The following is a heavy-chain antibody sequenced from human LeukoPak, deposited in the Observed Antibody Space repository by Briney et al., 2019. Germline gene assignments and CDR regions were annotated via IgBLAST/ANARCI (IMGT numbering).Heavy chain of an antibody. Sequence: PSETLSLTCTVSGYSISSGYYWGWIRQPPGKGLEWIGTMYHSGNTYYNPSLASRVIILVDTSKNEFSLQLGSVTAADTAVYYCARAPPRGSYYRGYFDYWGQGTLVTVSS. CDR3: ARAPPRGSYYRGYFDY. D-gene: IGHD3-10*01. J-gene: IGHJ4*02. CDR1: GYSISSGYY. V-gene: IGHV4-38-2*02. CDR2: MYHSGNT.